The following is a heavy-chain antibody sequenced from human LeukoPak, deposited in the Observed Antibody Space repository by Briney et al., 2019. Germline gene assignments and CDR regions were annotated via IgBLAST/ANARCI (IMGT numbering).Heavy chain of an antibody. CDR3: AKYGVSSSWYGETNWFDP. J-gene: IGHJ5*02. D-gene: IGHD6-13*01. V-gene: IGHV3-9*01. Sequence: GRSLRLPCAASGFTFDDYAMHWVRQAPGKGLEWVSGISWNSGSIGYADSVKGRFTISRDNAKNSLYLQMNSLRAEDTALYYCAKYGVSSSWYGETNWFDPWGQGTLVTVSS. CDR1: GFTFDDYA. CDR2: ISWNSGSI.